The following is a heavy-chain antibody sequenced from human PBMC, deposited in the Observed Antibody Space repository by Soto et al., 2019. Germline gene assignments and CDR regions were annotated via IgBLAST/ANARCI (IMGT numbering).Heavy chain of an antibody. V-gene: IGHV4-39*07. CDR3: GTSSGYYYFDY. J-gene: IGHJ4*02. D-gene: IGHD3-22*01. CDR2: IYYSGST. Sequence: PSETLSLTCTVSGGSISSSSYYWGWIRQPPGKGLEWIGSIYYSGSTYYNPSLKSRVTISVDTSKNQFSLKLSSVTAADTAVYYCGTSSGYYYFDYWGQGTLVTVSS. CDR1: GGSISSSSYY.